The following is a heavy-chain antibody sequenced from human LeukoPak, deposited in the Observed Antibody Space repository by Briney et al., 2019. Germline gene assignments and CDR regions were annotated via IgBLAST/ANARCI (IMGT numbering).Heavy chain of an antibody. CDR1: GYTFTTYY. CDR2: INPSGGST. V-gene: IGHV1-46*01. CDR3: ARGNPTNYGAYLYYFDY. J-gene: IGHJ4*02. Sequence: GASVKVSCKASGYTFTTYYIHWVRQAPGQGLEWMGIINPSGGSTTYAQKFQGRVTMTRDTSTSTVYMEFSSLRSGDTAVYYCARGNPTNYGAYLYYFDYWGQGTLVTVSS. D-gene: IGHD4-17*01.